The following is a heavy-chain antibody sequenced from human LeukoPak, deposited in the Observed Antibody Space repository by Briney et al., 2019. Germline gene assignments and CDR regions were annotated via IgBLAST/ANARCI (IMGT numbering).Heavy chain of an antibody. V-gene: IGHV3-30*18. Sequence: GGSLRLSCAASGFTSSSYGMHWVRQAPGKGLEWVAVISYDGSNKYYADSVKGRFTISRDNSKNTLYLQMNSLRAEDTAVYYCAKGTNYYDYYYYGMDVWGQGTTVTVSS. J-gene: IGHJ6*02. D-gene: IGHD1-26*01. CDR1: GFTSSSYG. CDR3: AKGTNYYDYYYYGMDV. CDR2: ISYDGSNK.